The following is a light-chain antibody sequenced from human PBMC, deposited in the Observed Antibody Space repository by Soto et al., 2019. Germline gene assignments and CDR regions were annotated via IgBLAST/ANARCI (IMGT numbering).Light chain of an antibody. V-gene: IGKV1-5*01. CDR2: DAS. CDR1: QSISSW. Sequence: DIQMTQSPSTRSASVGDRVTITCRASQSISSWLAWYQQKPGKAPKLLIYDASSLESGVPSRFSGSGSGTEFTLTISSLQPDDFATYYCQQYNSYSPTFCQVTRWIS. J-gene: IGKJ1*01. CDR3: QQYNSYSPT.